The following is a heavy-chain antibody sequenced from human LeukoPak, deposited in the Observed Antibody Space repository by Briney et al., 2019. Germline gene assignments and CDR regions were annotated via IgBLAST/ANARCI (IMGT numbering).Heavy chain of an antibody. CDR1: GGSISSGGYY. D-gene: IGHD3-10*01. V-gene: IGHV4-31*03. J-gene: IGHJ4*02. CDR3: ARGPAVRGVIYFDY. CDR2: IYYSGST. Sequence: TLSLTCTVSGGSISSGGYYWSWIRQHPGKGLEWIGYIYYSGSTHYNPSLKSRVTISVDTSKNQFSLKLSSVTAADTAVYYCARGPAVRGVIYFDYWGQGTLVTVSS.